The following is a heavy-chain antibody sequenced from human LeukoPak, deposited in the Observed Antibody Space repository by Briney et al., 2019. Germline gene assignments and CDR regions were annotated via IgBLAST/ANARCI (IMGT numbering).Heavy chain of an antibody. D-gene: IGHD2-8*01. CDR3: ARDRIGYCTNGVCYTSSGSSWYWFDP. CDR1: GGSISSYY. J-gene: IGHJ5*02. V-gene: IGHV4-4*07. Sequence: SETLSLTCTVSGGSISSYYWSWIRQPAGKGLEWIGRIYTSGSTNYNPSLKSRVTMSVDTSKNQFSLKLSSVIAADTAVYYCARDRIGYCTNGVCYTSSGSSWYWFDPWGQGTLVTVSS. CDR2: IYTSGST.